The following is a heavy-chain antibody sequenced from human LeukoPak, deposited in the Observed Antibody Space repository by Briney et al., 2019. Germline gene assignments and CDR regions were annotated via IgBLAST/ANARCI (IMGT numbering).Heavy chain of an antibody. V-gene: IGHV4-39*07. D-gene: IGHD3-16*01. CDR1: GGSITSGSFY. CDR3: TRGAGWLIDY. Sequence: SETLSLTCTVSGGSITSGSFYWGWIRQPPGKGLEWIASVYSSGNTYYKPSLRSRLTISLDTSKNQFSLKVSSVTAADTAVYYCTRGAGWLIDYWGQGILVTVSS. J-gene: IGHJ4*02. CDR2: VYSSGNT.